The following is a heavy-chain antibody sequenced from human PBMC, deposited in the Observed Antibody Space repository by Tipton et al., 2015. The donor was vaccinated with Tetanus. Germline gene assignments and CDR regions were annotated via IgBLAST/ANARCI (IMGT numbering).Heavy chain of an antibody. Sequence: LRLSCTVSGGSISSGGYYWSWIRQHPGKGLEWIGDIYYSGSTYYNPSLKSRVTILVDTTKNQFSLKLKSVTAADTAVYYCARDQARGARGWNYFDYWGQGSLVTVSS. CDR3: ARDQARGARGWNYFDY. D-gene: IGHD1-26*01. CDR2: IYYSGST. CDR1: GGSISSGGYY. V-gene: IGHV4-31*03. J-gene: IGHJ4*02.